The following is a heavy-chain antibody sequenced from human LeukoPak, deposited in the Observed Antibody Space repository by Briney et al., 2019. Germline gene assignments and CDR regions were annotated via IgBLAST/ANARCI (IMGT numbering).Heavy chain of an antibody. Sequence: GGSLRLSCAASGFTFSSYGMSWVRQAPGKGLEWVSAISTSGGSTYYADSVKGRFTISRDNAKNSLYLQINTLRAEDTAVFYCARGAYKPFDYWGQGTLVTVSS. J-gene: IGHJ4*02. D-gene: IGHD5-24*01. V-gene: IGHV3-23*01. CDR1: GFTFSSYG. CDR3: ARGAYKPFDY. CDR2: ISTSGGST.